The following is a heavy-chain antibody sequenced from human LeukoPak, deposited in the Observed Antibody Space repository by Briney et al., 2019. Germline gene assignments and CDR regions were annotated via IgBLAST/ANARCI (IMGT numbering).Heavy chain of an antibody. CDR1: GFTFSSYA. D-gene: IGHD3-10*01. Sequence: PGTSLRLSCAASGFTFSSYAMYWVRQAPGKGLEWVALMSKDGSNEDHADSVKGRFTISRDNSKDTLYLQMSSLRVEDTAVYYCAREAYYGSGRSRQPSPVWGQGTLVTVSS. CDR2: MSKDGSNE. V-gene: IGHV3-30*15. J-gene: IGHJ4*02. CDR3: AREAYYGSGRSRQPSPV.